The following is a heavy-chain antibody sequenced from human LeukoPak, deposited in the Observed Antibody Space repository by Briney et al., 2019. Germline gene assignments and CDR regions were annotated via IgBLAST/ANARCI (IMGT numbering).Heavy chain of an antibody. D-gene: IGHD2-15*01. V-gene: IGHV4-61*01. CDR3: AREAVVAATKQYNWFDP. J-gene: IGHJ5*02. Sequence: SETLYLTCTVSGGSVSSGSYYWSWIRQPPGKGLEWIGYIYYSGSTNYNPSLKSRVTISVDTSKNQFSLKLSSVTAADTAVYYCAREAVVAATKQYNWFDPWGQGTLVTVSS. CDR1: GGSVSSGSYY. CDR2: IYYSGST.